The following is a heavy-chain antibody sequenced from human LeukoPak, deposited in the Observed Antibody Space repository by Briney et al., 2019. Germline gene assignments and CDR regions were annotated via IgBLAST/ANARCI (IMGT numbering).Heavy chain of an antibody. CDR1: GFTFSSYS. J-gene: IGHJ4*02. Sequence: PGGSLRLSCAASGFTFSSYSMNWVRQAPGKGLEWVSSISSSSSYIYYADSVKGRFTISRDNAKNSLYLQMNSLRAEDTAVYYCARGDYGDYYYFDYWGQGTLVTVSS. CDR2: ISSSSSYI. CDR3: ARGDYGDYYYFDY. D-gene: IGHD4-17*01. V-gene: IGHV3-21*01.